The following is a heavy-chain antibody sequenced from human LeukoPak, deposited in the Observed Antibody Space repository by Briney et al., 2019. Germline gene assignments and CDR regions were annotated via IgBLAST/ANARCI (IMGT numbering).Heavy chain of an antibody. Sequence: GGSLRLSCAASGFTFSSYGMHWVRQAPGKRLEWVAFIRYDGGNKYYADSVKGRFTISRDNSKNTLYLQMNSLRAEDTAVYYCAKGTGRPDYWGQGTLVTVSS. D-gene: IGHD7-27*01. J-gene: IGHJ4*02. CDR3: AKGTGRPDY. V-gene: IGHV3-30*02. CDR1: GFTFSSYG. CDR2: IRYDGGNK.